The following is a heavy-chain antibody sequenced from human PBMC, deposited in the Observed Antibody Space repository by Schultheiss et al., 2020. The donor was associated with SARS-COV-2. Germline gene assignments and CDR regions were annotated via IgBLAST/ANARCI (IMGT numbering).Heavy chain of an antibody. CDR1: GFTFSTYW. D-gene: IGHD3-16*01. J-gene: IGHJ6*02. CDR2: VRGDGSEN. V-gene: IGHV3-7*03. CDR3: AKERGVGARGGMDV. Sequence: GESLKISCVASGFTFSTYWMTWVRQAPGKGLEWVASVRGDGSENFYADPLKGRFTISRDNANDSLHLQMNSLRAEDTAVYYCAKERGVGARGGMDVWGQGTTVTVSS.